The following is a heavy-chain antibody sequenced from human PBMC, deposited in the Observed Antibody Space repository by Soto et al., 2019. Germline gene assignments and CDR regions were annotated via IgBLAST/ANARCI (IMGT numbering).Heavy chain of an antibody. CDR1: SFSISSGYY. D-gene: IGHD2-2*01. Sequence: LSLTCAVSSFSISSGYYWGWVRQPPGKGLEWIGSIYHSGTTNYSPSLKSRVTISIDTSKNQFSLTLRSVTAADAAVYYCASFVSTACCPTWGLQFSELWGPGSLVTVSS. V-gene: IGHV4-38-2*01. CDR2: IYHSGTT. CDR3: ASFVSTACCPTWGLQFSEL. J-gene: IGHJ1*01.